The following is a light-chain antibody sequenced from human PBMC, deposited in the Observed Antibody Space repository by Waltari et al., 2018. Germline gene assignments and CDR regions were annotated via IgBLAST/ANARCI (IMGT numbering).Light chain of an antibody. J-gene: IGLJ3*02. Sequence: QSALTQPPSASGSLGQSVTLSCTGTSSDIGAHNYVSWYQHRPGNAPKLVIFAVVKRPSGVPDRFAGPKSCSTASLTVSGLQADDEADYYCTSYTDSDNLVFGGGPNLAVL. CDR2: AVV. CDR1: SSDIGAHNY. V-gene: IGLV2-8*01. CDR3: TSYTDSDNLV.